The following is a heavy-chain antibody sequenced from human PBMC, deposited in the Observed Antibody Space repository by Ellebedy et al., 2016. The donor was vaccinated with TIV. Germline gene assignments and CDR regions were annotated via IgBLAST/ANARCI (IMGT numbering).Heavy chain of an antibody. CDR3: AKGPDRGGYYISGTFDI. Sequence: PGGSLRLSCAASGFTFNSYAMSWVRQAPGKGLEWVSGISGGGSRTYYADYVKGRFTISRDNSKSTLYVQVNSLRAEDTAVYYCAKGPDRGGYYISGTFDIWGQGTMVTVSS. D-gene: IGHD1-26*01. CDR1: GFTFNSYA. V-gene: IGHV3-23*01. CDR2: ISGGGSRT. J-gene: IGHJ3*02.